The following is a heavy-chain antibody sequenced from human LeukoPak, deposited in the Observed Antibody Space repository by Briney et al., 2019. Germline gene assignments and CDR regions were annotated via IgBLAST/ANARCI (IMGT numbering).Heavy chain of an antibody. Sequence: SETLSLTCTVSGGSISSYYWSWIRQPPGKGLEWIGYVYYSGSTEHNPSLRSRVTISLEMSKHQFSLNVTSVTAADTAVYYCATNTGTVFDYWGQGALVTVSS. CDR2: VYYSGST. CDR3: ATNTGTVFDY. V-gene: IGHV4-59*01. D-gene: IGHD7-27*01. CDR1: GGSISSYY. J-gene: IGHJ4*02.